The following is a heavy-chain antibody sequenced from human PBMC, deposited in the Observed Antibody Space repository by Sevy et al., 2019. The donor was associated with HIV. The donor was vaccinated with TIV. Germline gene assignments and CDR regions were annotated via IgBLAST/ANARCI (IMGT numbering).Heavy chain of an antibody. CDR3: TRAVLEISTWRSDY. J-gene: IGHJ4*02. Sequence: RGYLRLSCAASGFTFSSYRMTWVRQAPGKGLEWVSCISSTSAYINYADSVKGRFTISRYNAKNLLYLQIDSLRAEDTAVYYCTRAVLEISTWRSDYWGQGTLVTVSS. CDR1: GFTFSSYR. D-gene: IGHD1-1*01. CDR2: ISSTSAYI. V-gene: IGHV3-21*01.